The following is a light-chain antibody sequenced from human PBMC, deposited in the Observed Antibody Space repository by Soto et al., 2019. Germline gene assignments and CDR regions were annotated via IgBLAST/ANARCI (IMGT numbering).Light chain of an antibody. CDR2: EGS. Sequence: QSALTQPASVSGSPGQSISISCTGTSSDVGKYKFVSWYQQNPGKAPKVMIYEGSKRPSGVSNRFSGSKSGNTASLTISGLQAEDEADYYCCSYAGSNTYVFGNGTKVTVL. CDR1: SSDVGKYKF. CDR3: CSYAGSNTYV. V-gene: IGLV2-23*01. J-gene: IGLJ1*01.